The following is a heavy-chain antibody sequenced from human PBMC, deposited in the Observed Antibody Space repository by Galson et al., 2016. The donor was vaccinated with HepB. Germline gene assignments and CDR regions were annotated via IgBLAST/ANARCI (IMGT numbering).Heavy chain of an antibody. V-gene: IGHV3-30-3*01. Sequence: SLRLSCAASGFTFSTYVLHWVRQAPGKGLEWLAVISYDGNNKYYADSVKGRFTISRDNSKNTLYLQMNSLRAEDTAVYYCASRQRIAARLPEEYWGQGTLVTVSS. J-gene: IGHJ4*02. D-gene: IGHD6-6*01. CDR1: GFTFSTYV. CDR3: ASRQRIAARLPEEY. CDR2: ISYDGNNK.